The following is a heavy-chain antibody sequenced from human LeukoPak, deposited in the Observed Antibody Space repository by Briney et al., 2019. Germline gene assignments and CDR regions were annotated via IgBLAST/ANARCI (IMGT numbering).Heavy chain of an antibody. CDR1: GGSISSYY. J-gene: IGHJ4*02. CDR2: IYYSGST. V-gene: IGHV4-59*08. D-gene: IGHD5-18*01. CDR3: ARHRLPRWIQTYYFDY. Sequence: PSETLSLACTVSGGSISSYYWSWIRQPPGKGLEWIGYIYYSGSTNYNPSLKSRVTISVDTSKNQFSLKLSSVTAADTAVYYCARHRLPRWIQTYYFDYWGQGTLVTVSS.